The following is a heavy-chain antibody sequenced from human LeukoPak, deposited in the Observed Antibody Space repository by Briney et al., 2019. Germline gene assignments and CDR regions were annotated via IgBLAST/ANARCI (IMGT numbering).Heavy chain of an antibody. CDR3: ARDNGGGCSGGSRMFDP. Sequence: PSETLSLTCAVYGGSFSGYYWSWIRQPPGKGLEWIGEINHSGSTNYNPSLKSRVTISVDTSKNQLSLKLSSVTAADTAVYYCARDNGGGCSGGSRMFDPWGQGTLVTVSS. CDR2: INHSGST. CDR1: GGSFSGYY. J-gene: IGHJ5*02. V-gene: IGHV4-34*01. D-gene: IGHD2-15*01.